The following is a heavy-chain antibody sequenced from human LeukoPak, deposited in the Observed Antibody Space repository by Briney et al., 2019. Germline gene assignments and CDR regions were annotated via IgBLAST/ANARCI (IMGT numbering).Heavy chain of an antibody. V-gene: IGHV3-23*01. Sequence: PGGSLRLSCAASGFAFSNCGMGWVRQAPGRGLEWVSSIGGNSGIQTYYADSVKGRFTISRDNSKNTLYLQMNSLRAEDTAVYYCVKTLPRSIMVYAIPDYYYGMDVWGQGTTVTVSS. CDR2: IGGNSGIQT. D-gene: IGHD2-8*01. CDR3: VKTLPRSIMVYAIPDYYYGMDV. CDR1: GFAFSNCG. J-gene: IGHJ6*02.